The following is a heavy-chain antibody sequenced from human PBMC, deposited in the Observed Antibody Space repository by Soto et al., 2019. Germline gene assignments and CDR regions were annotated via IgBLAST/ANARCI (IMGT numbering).Heavy chain of an antibody. V-gene: IGHV3-74*01. CDR1: GFTFSTSW. CDR3: ARAVVPPIEEYYFDY. J-gene: IGHJ4*02. D-gene: IGHD2-2*01. Sequence: GGSLRLSCAASGFTFSTSWIHWVRQAPGKGLVWVSRINGDGGTINYADSVKGRFTISRDNAKNTVYLQMNSLRAEDTAVYYCARAVVPPIEEYYFDYWGQAPLVTVSS. CDR2: INGDGGTI.